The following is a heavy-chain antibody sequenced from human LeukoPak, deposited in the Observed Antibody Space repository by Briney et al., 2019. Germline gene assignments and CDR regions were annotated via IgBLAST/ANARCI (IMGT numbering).Heavy chain of an antibody. V-gene: IGHV4-39*01. J-gene: IGHJ5*02. D-gene: IGHD3-16*01. CDR3: ARHLGGHNWFDP. CDR1: GGSISSSSYY. CDR2: IYYSGST. Sequence: SETLSLTCTVSGGSISSSSYYWGWIRQPPGKGLEWIGSIYYSGSTYYNPSLKGRVTISVDTSKDQFSLKLSSVTAADTAVYYCARHLGGHNWFDPWGQGTLVTVSS.